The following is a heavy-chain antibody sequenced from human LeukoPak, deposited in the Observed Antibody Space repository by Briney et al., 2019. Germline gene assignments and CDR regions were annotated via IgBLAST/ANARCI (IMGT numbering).Heavy chain of an antibody. CDR2: ISTSGGST. V-gene: IGHV3-23*01. D-gene: IGHD3-9*01. Sequence: GGSLRLSCAASGFTFNSYAMSWVRQAPGKGLEWVSAISTSGGSTYYADSVKGRFTISRDNSKNTLYLQMNSLRAEDTAIYYCAKDSEPDYDILTGYYPSFDYWGQGTLVTVSS. J-gene: IGHJ4*02. CDR1: GFTFNSYA. CDR3: AKDSEPDYDILTGYYPSFDY.